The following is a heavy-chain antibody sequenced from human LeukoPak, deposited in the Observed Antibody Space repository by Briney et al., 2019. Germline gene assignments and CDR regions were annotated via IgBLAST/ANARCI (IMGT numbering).Heavy chain of an antibody. Sequence: PGGSLRLSCAASGFTFSSYAMSWVRQAPGKGLEWVSAISGSGGSTYYADSVKGRFTISRDNSKNTLYLQMNSLRAEDTAVYYCAKDKSDTAMVPWYLAFRDYWGQGTLVTVSS. CDR1: GFTFSSYA. CDR3: AKDKSDTAMVPWYLAFRDY. V-gene: IGHV3-23*01. CDR2: ISGSGGST. J-gene: IGHJ4*02. D-gene: IGHD5-18*01.